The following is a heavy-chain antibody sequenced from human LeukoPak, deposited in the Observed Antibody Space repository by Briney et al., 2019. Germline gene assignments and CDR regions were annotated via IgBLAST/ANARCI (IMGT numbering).Heavy chain of an antibody. CDR3: AINDGAGSYYRSDY. J-gene: IGHJ4*02. D-gene: IGHD3-10*01. V-gene: IGHV4-34*01. CDR2: INQSGST. Sequence: SETLSLTSAVHGGSFSGYYWSWVRQPPGKGLEWIGEINQSGSTNYNPSLKSRVTISIDTSKNQFSLKLNSVTAADTAVYYCAINDGAGSYYRSDYWGQGTLVTVSS. CDR1: GGSFSGYY.